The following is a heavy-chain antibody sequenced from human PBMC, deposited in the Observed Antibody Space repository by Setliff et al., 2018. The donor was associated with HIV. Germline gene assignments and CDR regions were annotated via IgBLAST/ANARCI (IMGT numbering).Heavy chain of an antibody. J-gene: IGHJ4*02. D-gene: IGHD1-26*01. CDR3: ARGPSGSFYRRLDY. CDR1: GGSFSGYY. CDR2: INHSGNT. V-gene: IGHV4-34*01. Sequence: ETLSLAFAVYGGSFSGYYWTWIRQPPGKDLEWIGEINHSGNTTYNPSLKTRVTISVDTSKNQFSLNLRSVTPADTAVYYCARGPSGSFYRRLDYWGQGTLVTVSS.